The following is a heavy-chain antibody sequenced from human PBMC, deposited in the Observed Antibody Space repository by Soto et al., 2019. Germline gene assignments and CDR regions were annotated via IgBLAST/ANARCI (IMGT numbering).Heavy chain of an antibody. Sequence: SETLSLTCTVSGASITFGGYSWSWIRQTPGKGLEWIGYINHLETTFYNPSFESRLTLSIDRAKNQFSLKLHSMSAADRAIYYCARSGVLPAAVADYWGQGTLVTVSS. J-gene: IGHJ4*02. CDR2: INHLETT. V-gene: IGHV4-30-2*01. CDR1: GASITFGGYS. D-gene: IGHD2-2*01. CDR3: ARSGVLPAAVADY.